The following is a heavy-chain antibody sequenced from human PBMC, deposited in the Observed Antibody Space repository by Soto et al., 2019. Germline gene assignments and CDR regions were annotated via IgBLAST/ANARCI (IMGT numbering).Heavy chain of an antibody. J-gene: IGHJ4*02. CDR1: GFTFSNYA. D-gene: IGHD6-19*01. Sequence: PGGSLRLSCAASGFTFSNYAMSWVRQAPGKGLEWVSAISGSGDSTYYADSVKGRFTISRDNSKNTLYLQMNSLRAEDTAVYYCANSGSSGWYRFDYWGQGTLVTVSS. V-gene: IGHV3-23*01. CDR3: ANSGSSGWYRFDY. CDR2: ISGSGDST.